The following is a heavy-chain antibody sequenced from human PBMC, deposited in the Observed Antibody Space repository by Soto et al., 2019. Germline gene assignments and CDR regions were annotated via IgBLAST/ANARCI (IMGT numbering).Heavy chain of an antibody. V-gene: IGHV3-7*01. CDR1: GFSFSSHW. J-gene: IGHJ3*01. Sequence: EVQLVESGGGLVQPGGSLRLSCAASGFSFSSHWMTWVRQAPGKGLKWVANIKEDGTQQYYVDSVKGRFFISRDNAKNSLSLQMHSLTAEDTAMYYCARDGRYCTWSDCKGDAFDLWGQGTVVTVSS. CDR2: IKEDGTQQ. CDR3: ARDGRYCTWSDCKGDAFDL. D-gene: IGHD2-8*01.